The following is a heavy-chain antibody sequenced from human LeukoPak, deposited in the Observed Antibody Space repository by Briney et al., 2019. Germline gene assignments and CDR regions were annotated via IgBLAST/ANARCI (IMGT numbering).Heavy chain of an antibody. CDR1: GFTFSSYS. Sequence: GGSLRLSCAASGFTFSSYSMNWVRQAPGKGLEWVSSISSSSSYIYYADSVKGRFTISRDNAKNSLYLQMNSLRAEDTAVYYCARAGVVGATIGNWFDPWGQGTLVTVSS. V-gene: IGHV3-21*01. CDR2: ISSSSSYI. J-gene: IGHJ5*02. CDR3: ARAGVVGATIGNWFDP. D-gene: IGHD1-26*01.